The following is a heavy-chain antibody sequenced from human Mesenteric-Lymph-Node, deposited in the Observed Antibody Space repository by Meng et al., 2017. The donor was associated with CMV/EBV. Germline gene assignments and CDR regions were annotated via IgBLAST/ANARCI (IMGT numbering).Heavy chain of an antibody. Sequence: ASVKVSCKASGYTFNSYGLSWVRQVPGQGLEWMGWIRVYDGYTNYAHMLQGRVTMTTDTSTSTAYMELRSLRSDDTAVYYCARGPPLSFWSGLGGMDVWGQGTTVTVSS. V-gene: IGHV1-18*01. CDR3: ARGPPLSFWSGLGGMDV. J-gene: IGHJ6*02. CDR2: IRVYDGYT. D-gene: IGHD3-3*01. CDR1: GYTFNSYG.